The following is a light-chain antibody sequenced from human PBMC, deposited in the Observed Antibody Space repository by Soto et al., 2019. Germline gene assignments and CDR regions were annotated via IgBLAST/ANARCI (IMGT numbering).Light chain of an antibody. CDR2: DVS. Sequence: IVLTQSPATLSLSPGKRASLSCRASQNISNYLIWYQQKPGQAPRLLIYDVSNRATGIPDRFSGSGSGTDFTLTISRLEPEDFAVYYCQQYGSLSWTFGQGTKVDI. J-gene: IGKJ1*01. V-gene: IGKV3-20*01. CDR3: QQYGSLSWT. CDR1: QNISNY.